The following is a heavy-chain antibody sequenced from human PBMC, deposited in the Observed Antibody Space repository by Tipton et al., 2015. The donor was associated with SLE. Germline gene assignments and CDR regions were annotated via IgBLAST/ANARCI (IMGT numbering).Heavy chain of an antibody. CDR1: GFSFSDHT. CDR3: ARDGYSRGWFTYYYMDV. CDR2: INSHSSYI. D-gene: IGHD6-19*01. Sequence: SLRLSCAASGFSFSDHTMNWVRQAPGKGLEWVSSINSHSSYIYYADSVEGRFTISRDNAKNSLFLQMSSPRAEDTALYFCARDGYSRGWFTYYYMDVWGKGTTVTVSS. V-gene: IGHV3-21*01. J-gene: IGHJ6*03.